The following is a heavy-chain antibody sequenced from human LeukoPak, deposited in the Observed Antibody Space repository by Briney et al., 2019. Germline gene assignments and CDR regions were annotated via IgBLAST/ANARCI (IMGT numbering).Heavy chain of an antibody. CDR2: NNPYSGAT. CDR1: GYTFTGYY. V-gene: IGHV1-2*02. J-gene: IGHJ4*02. Sequence: ASVKVSCKASGYTFTGYYIHWVRQAPGQGLEWMGWNNPYSGATNYAQKFQGRVTMTSDTSITTAYMELTRLRSDDTAVYYCVRDGACSSTSCQNFDYWGQGTLVTVPS. CDR3: VRDGACSSTSCQNFDY. D-gene: IGHD2-2*01.